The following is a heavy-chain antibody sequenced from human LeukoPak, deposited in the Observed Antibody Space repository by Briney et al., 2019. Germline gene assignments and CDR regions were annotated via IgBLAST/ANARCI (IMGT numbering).Heavy chain of an antibody. D-gene: IGHD3-16*01. CDR3: AKDDDWGRYKH. Sequence: GGSLRLSCAASGFTFSGHGMNWVRQAPGKGLEWVSGISPSGGITYYTGSVKGRFTISRDNSKNTQSLQMNSLRAEDTAVYYCAKDDDWGRYKHWGQGTLVTVSS. V-gene: IGHV3-23*01. CDR2: ISPSGGIT. CDR1: GFTFSGHG. J-gene: IGHJ1*01.